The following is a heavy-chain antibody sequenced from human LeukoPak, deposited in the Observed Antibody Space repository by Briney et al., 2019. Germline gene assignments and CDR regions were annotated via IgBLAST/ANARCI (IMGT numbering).Heavy chain of an antibody. CDR1: GYTFTRYY. CDR3: ASVYEYGMDV. J-gene: IGHJ6*02. CDR2: INPSGGST. Sequence: ASVKVSCKASGYTFTRYYIHWVRQAPGQGLEWMGVINPSGGSTTHARKFQGRVTMTRATSTSTVYMELSSLRSEDTAVYYCASVYEYGMDVWGQGTTVIVSS. V-gene: IGHV1-46*01.